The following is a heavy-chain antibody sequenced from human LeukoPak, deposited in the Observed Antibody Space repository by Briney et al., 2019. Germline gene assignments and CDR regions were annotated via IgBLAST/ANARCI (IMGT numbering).Heavy chain of an antibody. Sequence: GGSLRLSCAASGFTFSSYAMSWVRQAPGKGLEWVSAISGSGGSTYYADSVKGRFTISRDNSKNTPYLQMNSLRAEDTAVYYCAKLGTEDSSSWYKFDYWGQGTLVTVSS. V-gene: IGHV3-23*01. J-gene: IGHJ4*02. D-gene: IGHD6-13*01. CDR1: GFTFSSYA. CDR3: AKLGTEDSSSWYKFDY. CDR2: ISGSGGST.